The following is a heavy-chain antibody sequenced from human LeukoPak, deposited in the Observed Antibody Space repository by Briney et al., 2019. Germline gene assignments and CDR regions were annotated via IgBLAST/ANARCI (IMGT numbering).Heavy chain of an antibody. V-gene: IGHV1-46*01. CDR2: INPSGGTT. Sequence: ASVKVSCKASGYTFTSYYMHWVRQAPGQGLEWMGVINPSGGTTNYAQKFQGRVTMTRDTSISTAYMELSRLRSDDTAVYYCARVFIGIGSGYYFDYWGQGTLVTVSS. CDR3: ARVFIGIGSGYYFDY. D-gene: IGHD3-22*01. CDR1: GYTFTSYY. J-gene: IGHJ4*02.